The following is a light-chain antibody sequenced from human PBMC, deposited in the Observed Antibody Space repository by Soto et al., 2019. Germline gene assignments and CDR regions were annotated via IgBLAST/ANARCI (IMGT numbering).Light chain of an antibody. V-gene: IGKV3-15*01. CDR3: QHYNNWPPWT. J-gene: IGKJ1*01. Sequence: EIVMTQSPATLSVSPGERVTLSCRASQSVSNILAWYQQKPGQAPRLLMYGASTRATGIPARFSGSGSGTEFTLTISSLHSEDFAVYYCQHYNNWPPWTFGQGTKVEIK. CDR2: GAS. CDR1: QSVSNI.